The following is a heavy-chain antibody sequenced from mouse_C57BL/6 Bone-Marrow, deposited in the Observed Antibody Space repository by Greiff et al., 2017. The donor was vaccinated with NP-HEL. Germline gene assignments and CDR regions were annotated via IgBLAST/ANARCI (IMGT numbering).Heavy chain of an antibody. CDR1: GFNIKNTY. D-gene: IGHD3-2*02. V-gene: IGHV14-3*01. Sequence: EVQLQQSVAELVRPGVSVKLSCTASGFNIKNTYMHWVKQRPEQGLEWIGRIDPANGNTKYAPKFQGKATITADTSSNTADLQLSSLTSEDTAIYYCASLLLDSSGYVWFAYWGQGTLVTVSA. CDR2: IDPANGNT. J-gene: IGHJ3*01. CDR3: ASLLLDSSGYVWFAY.